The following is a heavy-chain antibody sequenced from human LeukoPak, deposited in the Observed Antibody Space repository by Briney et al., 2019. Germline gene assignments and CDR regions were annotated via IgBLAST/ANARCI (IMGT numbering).Heavy chain of an antibody. CDR3: AKVEDPYDYVWGTGYYFDY. D-gene: IGHD3-16*01. CDR2: ISTSSSYI. CDR1: GFTFSNYA. J-gene: IGHJ4*02. Sequence: GGSLRLSCAASGFTFSNYAMSWVRQAPGKGLEWVSSISTSSSYIYYADSVKGRFTISRDNSKNTLYLQMNSLRAEDTAVYYCAKVEDPYDYVWGTGYYFDYWGQGTLVTVSS. V-gene: IGHV3-21*01.